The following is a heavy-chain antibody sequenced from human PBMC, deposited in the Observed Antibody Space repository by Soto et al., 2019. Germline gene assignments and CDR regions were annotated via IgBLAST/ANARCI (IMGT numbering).Heavy chain of an antibody. V-gene: IGHV1-69*12. D-gene: IGHD6-6*01. J-gene: IGHJ4*02. CDR1: GGTFSSDS. Sequence: QVQLVQSGAEVKKPGSSVKVSCKASGGTFSSDSFSWVRQAPGQGLEWMGGIIPMFDTPIYAQKFQDRVTITAGESTITPDKKLISLRSGYTAVYYCAISGGLVRDFNYWGQGSLVSVSS. CDR2: IIPMFDTP. CDR3: AISGGLVRDFNY.